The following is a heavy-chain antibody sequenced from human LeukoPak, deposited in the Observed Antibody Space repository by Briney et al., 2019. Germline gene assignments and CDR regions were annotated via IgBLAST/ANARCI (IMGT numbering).Heavy chain of an antibody. V-gene: IGHV1-2*02. J-gene: IGHJ4*02. CDR3: ARGYCSGGSCYVNLLDY. Sequence: GASVKVSCKASGYTFTGYYMHWVRQAPGQGLERMGWISPNSGGTNYAQKFQGRVTMTRDTSISTAYMELSRLRSDDTAVYYCARGYCSGGSCYVNLLDYWGQGTLVTVSS. CDR2: ISPNSGGT. D-gene: IGHD2-15*01. CDR1: GYTFTGYY.